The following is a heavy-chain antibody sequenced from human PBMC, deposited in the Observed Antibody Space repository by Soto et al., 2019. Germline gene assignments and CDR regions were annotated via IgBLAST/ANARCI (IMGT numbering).Heavy chain of an antibody. D-gene: IGHD2-21*02. CDR3: ARGWRDDYYAEDAFDI. CDR1: GYTFTSYY. J-gene: IGHJ3*02. V-gene: IGHV1-46*03. Sequence: ASVKVSCKASGYTFTSYYMHWARQAPGQGLEWMGIINPSGGSTSYAQKFQGRVTMTRDTSTSTVYMELSSLRSEDTAVYYCARGWRDDYYAEDAFDIWGQGTMVNVS. CDR2: INPSGGST.